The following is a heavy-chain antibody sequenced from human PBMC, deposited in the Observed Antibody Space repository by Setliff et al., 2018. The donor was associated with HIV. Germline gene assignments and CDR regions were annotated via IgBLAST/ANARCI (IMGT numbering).Heavy chain of an antibody. CDR2: IFHNGTI. V-gene: IGHV4-34*01. Sequence: SETLSLTCAVYGGALSGYSWSWIRQPPGKGLEWIGEIFHNGTIKYNPSLKSRVALSIDTSKSQISLKLSSVTAADTAVYYCATGHYDYGVGGPAFDIWGQGTMVTVSS. CDR1: GGALSGYS. D-gene: IGHD4-17*01. J-gene: IGHJ3*02. CDR3: ATGHYDYGVGGPAFDI.